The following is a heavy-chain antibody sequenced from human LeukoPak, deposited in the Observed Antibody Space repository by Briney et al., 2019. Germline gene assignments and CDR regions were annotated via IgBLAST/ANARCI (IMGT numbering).Heavy chain of an antibody. CDR3: ARDQRYFDWLAGPRGIFDY. D-gene: IGHD3-9*01. V-gene: IGHV1-69*13. J-gene: IGHJ4*02. Sequence: SVKVSCKASGGTFSSYAISWVRQAPGQGLEWMGGIIPIIGTANYAQKFQGRVTITADESTSTAYMELSSLRSEDTAVYYCARDQRYFDWLAGPRGIFDYWGQGTLVTVSS. CDR2: IIPIIGTA. CDR1: GGTFSSYA.